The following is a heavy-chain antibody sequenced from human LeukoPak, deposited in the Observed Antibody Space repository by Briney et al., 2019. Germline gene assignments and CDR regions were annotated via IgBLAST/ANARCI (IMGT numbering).Heavy chain of an antibody. V-gene: IGHV1-2*02. J-gene: IGHJ6*02. Sequence: VSVKVSCRASGYTFTGYYMHWVRQAPGQGLEWMGWINPNSGGTNYAQKFQGRVTMTRDTSISTAYMELSRLRSDDTAVYYCARALCSGGSCYYYYYGMDVWGQGTTVTVSS. CDR3: ARALCSGGSCYYYYYGMDV. CDR2: INPNSGGT. D-gene: IGHD2-15*01. CDR1: GYTFTGYY.